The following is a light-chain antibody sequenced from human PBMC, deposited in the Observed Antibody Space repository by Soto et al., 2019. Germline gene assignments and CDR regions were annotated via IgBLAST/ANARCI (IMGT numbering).Light chain of an antibody. J-gene: IGKJ5*01. CDR3: QQRHMWHIT. CDR1: QSFRGL. CDR2: DAY. Sequence: EVVLTQSPVTLSLSPGERATLSCRASQSFRGLLAWYQQKPGQAPRLLIYDAYNRATGIPPRFSGSGSGTDFTLTISSLEPEDSAVYYCQQRHMWHITFGQGRRLEIX. V-gene: IGKV3-11*01.